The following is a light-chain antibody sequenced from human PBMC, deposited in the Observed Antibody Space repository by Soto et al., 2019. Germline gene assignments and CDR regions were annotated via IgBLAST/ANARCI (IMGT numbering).Light chain of an antibody. Sequence: DIVMTQSPDFLAVSLGERATITCKSSQNVLYRSSNKSYLAWYQQRPGQPPRLLLYCASTRESGVPDRFIGSGSETDFTLTISSLQAGDDAIYHCQQYYNTPYTFGQGTTLEIK. CDR2: CAS. CDR3: QQYYNTPYT. V-gene: IGKV4-1*01. CDR1: QNVLYRSSNKSY. J-gene: IGKJ2*01.